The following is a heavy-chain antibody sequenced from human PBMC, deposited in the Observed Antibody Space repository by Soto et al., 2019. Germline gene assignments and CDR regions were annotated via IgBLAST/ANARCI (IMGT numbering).Heavy chain of an antibody. J-gene: IGHJ4*02. V-gene: IGHV4-59*08. CDR3: ARRYGYSFDY. CDR2: IYYKGTT. Sequence: SETLSLTCSVSGGSLDNYYWTWIRQPPGKGLEFIGYIYYKGTTTYNPSLKSRVAISIDTSKNQFSLQLTSVIAADTAIYYCARRYGYSFDYWGQATLVTGSS. CDR1: GGSLDNYY. D-gene: IGHD1-1*01.